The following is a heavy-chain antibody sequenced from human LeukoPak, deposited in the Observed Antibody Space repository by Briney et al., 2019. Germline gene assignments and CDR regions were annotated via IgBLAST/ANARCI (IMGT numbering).Heavy chain of an antibody. V-gene: IGHV1-18*01. CDR1: CYTFSNFC. Sequence: ASGKGSFQASCYTFSNFCYRWVGPAPGKGAGGVGLINAYNGNTNYAQKFQGRVTMTTDTFTSTAYMELRSLSSDDTAVYYCGRGPKAGGPHHDMDVWGRGTTVTVSS. J-gene: IGHJ6*02. CDR2: INAYNGNT. CDR3: GRGPKAGGPHHDMDV. D-gene: IGHD2-15*01.